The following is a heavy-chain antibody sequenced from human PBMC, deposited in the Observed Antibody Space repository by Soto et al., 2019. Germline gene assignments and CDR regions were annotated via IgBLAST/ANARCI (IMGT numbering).Heavy chain of an antibody. J-gene: IGHJ4*02. CDR3: VGDGNNWNDFDY. V-gene: IGHV3-7*01. CDR2: IKRDGSET. Sequence: PGGSLRLSCAAPTFIFSTYWMTWVRQAPGKGLEWVANIKRDGSETHYADSVKGRFTISRDNAKNSLYLQMNSLRVEDTAVYCCVGDGNNWNDFDYWGQGTLVTVS. CDR1: TFIFSTYW. D-gene: IGHD1-20*01.